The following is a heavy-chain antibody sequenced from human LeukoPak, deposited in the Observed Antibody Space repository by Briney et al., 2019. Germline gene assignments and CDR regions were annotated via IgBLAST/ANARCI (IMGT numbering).Heavy chain of an antibody. J-gene: IGHJ4*02. CDR1: GFTFSSYG. Sequence: GGSLRLSCAASGFTFSSYGMHWVRQAPGKGLEWVAVISYDGSNKYYADSVKGRFTISRDNSENTLYLQMNSLRAEDTAVYYCCGGSWFFDYWGQGTLVTVSS. V-gene: IGHV3-30*03. CDR2: ISYDGSNK. CDR3: CGGSWFFDY. D-gene: IGHD2-15*01.